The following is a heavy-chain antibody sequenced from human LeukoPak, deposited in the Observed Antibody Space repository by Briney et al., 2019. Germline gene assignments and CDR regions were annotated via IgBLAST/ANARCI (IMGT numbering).Heavy chain of an antibody. Sequence: PSQTLSLTCSVSGDSIDSGGYYWSWIRQPPGKGLEWIGHIYYDGRTYQNPSLKSRVIISVDTSKNQFSLTVSSVTAADTAVYFCARIGTAPRLNWFDPWGQGTLVTVSS. CDR1: GDSIDSGGYY. D-gene: IGHD6-6*01. J-gene: IGHJ5*02. V-gene: IGHV4-31*03. CDR3: ARIGTAPRLNWFDP. CDR2: IYYDGRT.